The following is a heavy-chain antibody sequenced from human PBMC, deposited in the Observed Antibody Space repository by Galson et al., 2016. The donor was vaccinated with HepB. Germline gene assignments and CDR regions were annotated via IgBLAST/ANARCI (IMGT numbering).Heavy chain of an antibody. V-gene: IGHV3-30-3*01. D-gene: IGHD5-18*01. CDR3: VIVGWGWSYGGGMDV. CDR1: GFDFSLYS. Sequence: SLRLSCAASGFDFSLYSMEWVRQAPGKGLDWVAVIQHNANSKYYADSVKGRFTISRDNSRKTLYLQMNSLRREDAAVYHCVIVGWGWSYGGGMDVWGQGTTVTVSS. CDR2: IQHNANSK. J-gene: IGHJ6*02.